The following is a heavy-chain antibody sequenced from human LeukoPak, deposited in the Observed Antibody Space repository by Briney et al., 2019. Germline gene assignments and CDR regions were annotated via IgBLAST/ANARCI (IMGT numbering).Heavy chain of an antibody. Sequence: SETLPLTCTVSGGSISGYYWSWIRQPPGKGLEWIGYIYYSGSTNYNPSLKSRVTISVDTSKNQFSLKLSSVTAADTAVYYCARDFAAALWGQGTLVTVSS. CDR1: GGSISGYY. J-gene: IGHJ4*02. V-gene: IGHV4-59*01. D-gene: IGHD6-13*01. CDR2: IYYSGST. CDR3: ARDFAAAL.